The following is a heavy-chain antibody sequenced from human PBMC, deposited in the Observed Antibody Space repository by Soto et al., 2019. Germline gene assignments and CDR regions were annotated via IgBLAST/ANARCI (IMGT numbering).Heavy chain of an antibody. CDR2: ISGSGVYI. Sequence: GGSLRLSCAATGLSFSNYAMSWVRQAPGKGLEWVSAISGSGVYIYYADSVKGRFTTSRDNSKNTLYLQMNSLRAEDTAVYYCAKLALSGSYSSCWGQGTLVTVSS. D-gene: IGHD3-10*01. CDR1: GLSFSNYA. CDR3: AKLALSGSYSSC. V-gene: IGHV3-23*01. J-gene: IGHJ4*02.